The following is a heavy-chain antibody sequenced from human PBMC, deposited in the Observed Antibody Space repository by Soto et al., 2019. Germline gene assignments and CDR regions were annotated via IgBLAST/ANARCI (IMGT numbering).Heavy chain of an antibody. CDR3: ARESRAVAGTFDY. D-gene: IGHD6-19*01. CDR1: GFTFSSYA. V-gene: IGHV3-30-3*01. CDR2: ISYDGSNK. J-gene: IGHJ4*02. Sequence: GGSLRLSCAASGFTFSSYAMHWVRQAPGKGLEWVAVISYDGSNKYYADSVKGRFTISRDSSKNTLYLQMNSLRAEDTTVYYCARESRAVAGTFDYWGQGTLVTVSS.